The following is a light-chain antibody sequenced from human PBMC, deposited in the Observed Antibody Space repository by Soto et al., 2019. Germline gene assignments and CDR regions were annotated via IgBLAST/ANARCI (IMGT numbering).Light chain of an antibody. CDR3: QQSYSTPLT. CDR2: AAS. Sequence: DIQMTQSPSSLSAFVGDRVAITCRASQTISNYLNWYQQKPGKAPKLLIYAASSLQSGVPSRFRGSGSGTDFTLTISSLQPEDFATYYCQQSYSTPLTFGGGTKVDIK. V-gene: IGKV1-39*01. CDR1: QTISNY. J-gene: IGKJ4*01.